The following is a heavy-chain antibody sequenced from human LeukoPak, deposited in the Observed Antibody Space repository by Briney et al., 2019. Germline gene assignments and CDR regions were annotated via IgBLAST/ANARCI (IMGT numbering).Heavy chain of an antibody. CDR2: VLYDGNHK. Sequence: PGRSLRLSCAASGFIFNNYGMHWVRQAPGKGLEWVAHVLYDGNHKYYADSMKGRFTISRDNYKNTLDLQMNSLRVEDTAVYYCARGMNGGSGTSDYFDYWGQGTLVTVPS. J-gene: IGHJ4*02. V-gene: IGHV3-30*03. D-gene: IGHD3-10*01. CDR3: ARGMNGGSGTSDYFDY. CDR1: GFIFNNYG.